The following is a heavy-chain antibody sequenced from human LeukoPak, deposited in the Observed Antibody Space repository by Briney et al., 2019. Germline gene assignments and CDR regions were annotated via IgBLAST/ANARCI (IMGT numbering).Heavy chain of an antibody. CDR1: GGSISSYY. CDR3: ARSPPGWYYDNSGQYYFDT. J-gene: IGHJ4*02. Sequence: SETLSITCTVSGGSISSYYWSWIRQSPGKRLEWIAYISFAGNTNYNPSLKSRVTISLDTSKTHFSLTLSSLTAADTAVYYCARSPPGWYYDNSGQYYFDTWGQGALVTVSS. V-gene: IGHV4-59*08. D-gene: IGHD3-22*01. CDR2: ISFAGNT.